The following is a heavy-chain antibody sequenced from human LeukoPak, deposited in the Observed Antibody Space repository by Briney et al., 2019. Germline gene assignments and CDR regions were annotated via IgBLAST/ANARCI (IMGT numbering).Heavy chain of an antibody. CDR1: GYTFTSYG. CDR2: ISAYNGNT. CDR3: ARDAWLVGTTNLYYFDY. Sequence: EASVKVSCKASGYTFTSYGISWVRQAPGQGLEWMGWISAYNGNTNYAQKLQGRVTMTTDTSTSTAYMELRSLRSDDTAVYYCARDAWLVGTTNLYYFDYWGQGTLVTVSS. D-gene: IGHD1-26*01. J-gene: IGHJ4*02. V-gene: IGHV1-18*01.